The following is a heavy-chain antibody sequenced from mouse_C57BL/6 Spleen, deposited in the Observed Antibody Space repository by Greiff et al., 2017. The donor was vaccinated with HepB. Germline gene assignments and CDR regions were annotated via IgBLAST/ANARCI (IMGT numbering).Heavy chain of an antibody. CDR1: GYAFSSSW. Sequence: QVQLKESGPELVKPGASVKISCKASGYAFSSSWMNWVKQRPGKGLEWIGRIYPGDGDTNYNGKFKGKATLTADKSSSTAYMQLSSLTSEDSAVYFCARSYDGYYGYFDYWGQGTTLTVSS. D-gene: IGHD2-3*01. J-gene: IGHJ2*01. CDR2: IYPGDGDT. V-gene: IGHV1-82*01. CDR3: ARSYDGYYGYFDY.